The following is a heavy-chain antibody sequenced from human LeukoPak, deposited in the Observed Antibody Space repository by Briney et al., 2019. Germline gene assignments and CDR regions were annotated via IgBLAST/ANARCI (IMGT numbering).Heavy chain of an antibody. CDR3: AKDYNTGWYDY. V-gene: IGHV3-23*01. CDR1: GFTFSGYA. J-gene: IGHJ4*02. CDR2: VGSGGGTT. D-gene: IGHD6-19*01. Sequence: GGSLRLSCAASGFTFSGYAMAWVRQAPGKGLEWVTGVGSGGGTTFYADSVKGRFTISRDNSKNTLYLQMDSLRAGDTAVYYCAKDYNTGWYDYWGQRTLVTVSS.